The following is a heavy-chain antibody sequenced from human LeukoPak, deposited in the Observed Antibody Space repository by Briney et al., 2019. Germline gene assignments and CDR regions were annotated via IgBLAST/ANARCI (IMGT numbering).Heavy chain of an antibody. D-gene: IGHD5-12*01. V-gene: IGHV3-23*01. CDR1: RFTFSSYA. CDR2: ISATDGST. Sequence: GGSLRLSCAASRFTFSSYAMSWVRQAPGKGLEWVSVISATDGSTYYADSVKGRFTISRDNSKNMLFLQMNSLRVEDTAVYYCVKDKSPRGYDYGRFDDWGQGTLVTVSS. J-gene: IGHJ4*02. CDR3: VKDKSPRGYDYGRFDD.